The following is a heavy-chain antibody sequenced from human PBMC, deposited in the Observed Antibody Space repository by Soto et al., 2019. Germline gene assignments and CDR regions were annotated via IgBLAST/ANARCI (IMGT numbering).Heavy chain of an antibody. CDR2: IIPSGGST. D-gene: IGHD3-3*02. J-gene: IGHJ6*04. CDR3: ARALAPFYYYYGMDV. CDR1: GYTFTTYY. Sequence: QVQLVQSGAEVKKPGASVKVSCKASGYTFTTYYMHWVRQAPGQGLEWMGTIIPSGGSTSYAQKFQGRVTMTRDTSTSTAYMELSSLTSEYTAVYYCARALAPFYYYYGMDVWGKGTTVTVSS. V-gene: IGHV1-46*01.